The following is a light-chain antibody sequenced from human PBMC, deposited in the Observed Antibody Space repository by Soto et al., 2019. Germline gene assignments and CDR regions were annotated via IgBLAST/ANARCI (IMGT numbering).Light chain of an antibody. Sequence: TQMTQAPLSLSASVGEKIIITCRASRDVGSDVSWYQQKPGQAPKLVIYAASNLYTGVPSRFSGRRSGTEFTLTISSLQPEDFASYYCLQDYGDSWTFGQGTKVEIE. CDR2: AAS. J-gene: IGKJ1*01. CDR3: LQDYGDSWT. CDR1: RDVGSD. V-gene: IGKV1-6*01.